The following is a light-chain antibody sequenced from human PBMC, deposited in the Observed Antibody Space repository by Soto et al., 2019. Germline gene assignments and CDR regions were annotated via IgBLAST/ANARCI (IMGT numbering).Light chain of an antibody. CDR3: QQYGSSYPWT. Sequence: EIFLTQSPFTLSLSAPEISTLSCKAIQSVSSNYLAWYQQKPGQAPRLLIYGASSRATGIPDRFSGSGSGTDFTLTIRRLEPEDFAVYYCQQYGSSYPWTFGQGTKVDIK. CDR1: QSVSSNY. V-gene: IGKV3-20*01. CDR2: GAS. J-gene: IGKJ1*01.